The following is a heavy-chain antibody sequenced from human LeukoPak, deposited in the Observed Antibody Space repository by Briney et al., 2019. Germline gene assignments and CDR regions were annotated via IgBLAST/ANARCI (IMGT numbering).Heavy chain of an antibody. CDR3: ARTTMVRGTYYMDV. V-gene: IGHV4-34*01. CDR1: GGSFSNYY. J-gene: IGHJ6*03. D-gene: IGHD3-10*01. Sequence: SETLSLTCAVYGGSFSNYYWSWIRQPPGKGLEWIGEINHSGSTNCNPSLKSRVTISVDTSKNQFSLKLSSVTAADTAVYYCARTTMVRGTYYMDVWGKGTTVTISS. CDR2: INHSGST.